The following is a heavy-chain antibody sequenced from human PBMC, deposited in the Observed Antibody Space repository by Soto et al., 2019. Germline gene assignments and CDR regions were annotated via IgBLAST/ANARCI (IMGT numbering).Heavy chain of an antibody. J-gene: IGHJ4*02. Sequence: QVQLQESGPGLVKPSETLSLTCTVSSDSIAGENWWSWVRQPPGLGLEWIGEVFHTGGTNYNPSHKSRVNMELDKSKNHFSLKLFSATAADTAVYYCARVFSSGSGWMYYFDFWGQGTLVSVSS. CDR3: ARVFSSGSGWMYYFDF. D-gene: IGHD6-19*01. CDR1: SDSIAGENW. V-gene: IGHV4-4*02. CDR2: VFHTGGT.